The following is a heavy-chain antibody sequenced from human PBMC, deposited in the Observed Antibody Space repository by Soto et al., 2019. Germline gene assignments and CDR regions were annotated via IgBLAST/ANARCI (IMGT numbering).Heavy chain of an antibody. CDR1: GGTFSSYA. Sequence: QVQLVQSGAEVKKPGSSVKVSCKASGGTFSSYAISWVRQAPGQGLEWMGGIIPIFGTANYAQKFQGRVTITADESTSTAYMELSSLRSEDTAVYYCATSLLDYYDSSGYYFSFDYWGQRTLVTVSS. D-gene: IGHD3-22*01. V-gene: IGHV1-69*01. J-gene: IGHJ4*02. CDR2: IIPIFGTA. CDR3: ATSLLDYYDSSGYYFSFDY.